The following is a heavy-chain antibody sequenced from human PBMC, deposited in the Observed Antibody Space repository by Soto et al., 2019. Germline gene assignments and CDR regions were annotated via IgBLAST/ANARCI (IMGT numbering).Heavy chain of an antibody. J-gene: IGHJ4*02. CDR2: IFYSGST. D-gene: IGHD6-13*01. CDR3: ERVYRQSGYSSSWVFDY. V-gene: IGHV4-31*03. Sequence: QVQLQESGPGLVKPSQTLSLICTVSGGSINSGGYYWNWIRQHPGKGLEWIGYIFYSGSTYYNPFLRSRVTISADTSENQVSLNLSSVTAADTAVYFCERVYRQSGYSSSWVFDYWGQGTLVNVSS. CDR1: GGSINSGGYY.